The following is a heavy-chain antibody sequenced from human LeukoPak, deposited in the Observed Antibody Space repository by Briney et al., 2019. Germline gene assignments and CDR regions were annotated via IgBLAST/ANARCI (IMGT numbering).Heavy chain of an antibody. CDR2: ISHDGRTK. CDR3: ARDPSFSRGFNFVLSS. J-gene: IGHJ5*02. Sequence: GRSLRLSCAASGFTFDTYSFHWVRQAPGKGLEWVALISHDGRTKVYADAVKGRFTISRDDSKNTLSLQMSSLRPEDTSTYYCARDPSFSRGFNFVLSSWGQGTLVSVSS. V-gene: IGHV3-30*04. CDR1: GFTFDTYS. D-gene: IGHD5-12*01.